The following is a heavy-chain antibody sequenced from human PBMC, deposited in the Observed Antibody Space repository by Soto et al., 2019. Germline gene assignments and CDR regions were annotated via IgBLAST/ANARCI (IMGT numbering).Heavy chain of an antibody. CDR1: SGSISHGGYY. J-gene: IGHJ6*02. Sequence: SETLSLTCSVSSGSISHGGYYWSWIRHHPRRGLEWIGFIYYTGSAYYNPSLESRVSLTVDRFKNQFSLELTSVTAADAGVYYCARSFTHWNMNYYGVDVWGHGTRVTVSS. V-gene: IGHV4-31*03. CDR2: IYYTGSA. D-gene: IGHD1-1*01. CDR3: ARSFTHWNMNYYGVDV.